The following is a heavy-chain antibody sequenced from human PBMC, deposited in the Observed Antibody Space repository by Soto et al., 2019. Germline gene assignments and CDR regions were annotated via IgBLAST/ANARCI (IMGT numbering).Heavy chain of an antibody. CDR2: FNHSGSR. D-gene: IGHD4-4*01. CDR1: GGSFSGYY. J-gene: IGHJ4*02. CDR3: VRRPPDSDDYR. Sequence: PSETLSLTCAVYGGSFSGYYWSWIRQPPGKGLEWIGEFNHSGSRNYNPSLKRRTTISVDTSKKQLSLSLSSVTAADTAVYYCVRRPPDSDDYRRGRGARVTVAS. V-gene: IGHV4-34*01.